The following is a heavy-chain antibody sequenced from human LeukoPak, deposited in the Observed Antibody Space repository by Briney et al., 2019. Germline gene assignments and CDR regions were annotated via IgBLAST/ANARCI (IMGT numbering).Heavy chain of an antibody. Sequence: PGGSLRLSCAASGFTFSSYGMHWVRQAPGKGLEWVGRIKSKTDGGTTDYAAPVKGRFTISRDDSKNTLYLQMNSLKTEDTAVYYCTTEEAAAGTVDYWGQGTLVTVSS. V-gene: IGHV3-15*01. CDR1: GFTFSSYG. D-gene: IGHD6-13*01. J-gene: IGHJ4*02. CDR2: IKSKTDGGTT. CDR3: TTEEAAAGTVDY.